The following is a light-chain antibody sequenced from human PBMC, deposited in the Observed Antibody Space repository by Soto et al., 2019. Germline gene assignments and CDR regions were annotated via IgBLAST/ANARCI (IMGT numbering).Light chain of an antibody. J-gene: IGKJ3*01. CDR3: QQYNNWPVT. V-gene: IGKV3-15*01. CDR1: QSVGSN. Sequence: EIVMTQSPATLSVSPGERATLSCRASQSVGSNLAWYQQKPGQAPRLLIYDASTRATGIPARFSGSGSGTEFTLTISSLQSEDFAVYYCQQYNNWPVTFGPATKVDIK. CDR2: DAS.